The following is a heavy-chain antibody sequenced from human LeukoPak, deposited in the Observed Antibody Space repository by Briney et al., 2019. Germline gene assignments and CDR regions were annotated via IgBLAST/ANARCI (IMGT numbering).Heavy chain of an antibody. CDR1: GFTFSRYG. CDR2: IVSNGDST. CDR3: ASLIRQGHYAMDV. J-gene: IGHJ6*02. V-gene: IGHV3-64D*09. Sequence: GGSLRLSCSASGFTFSRYGMHWVRQAPGKGLEYVSAIVSNGDSTYYADSVKGRFTISRDNAKNTLYLQMSSLRPDDTAVYYCASLIRQGHYAMDVWGQGTMVTVSS.